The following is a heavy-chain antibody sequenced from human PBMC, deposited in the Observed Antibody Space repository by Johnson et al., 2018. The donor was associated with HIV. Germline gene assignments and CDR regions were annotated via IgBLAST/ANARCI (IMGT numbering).Heavy chain of an antibody. CDR2: IKSNNDGGTT. CDR3: AKDQWSSSWTNDAFDI. D-gene: IGHD6-13*01. V-gene: IGHV3-15*01. J-gene: IGHJ3*02. CDR1: GFTFSSYA. Sequence: VQLVESGGGVVQPGRSLRLSCAASGFTFSSYAMHWVRQAPGKGLEWVGRIKSNNDGGTTDYATPVKGRFTISRDDSKNMLYLEMNSLKAEDTAVYYCAKDQWSSSWTNDAFDIWGQGTMVSVSS.